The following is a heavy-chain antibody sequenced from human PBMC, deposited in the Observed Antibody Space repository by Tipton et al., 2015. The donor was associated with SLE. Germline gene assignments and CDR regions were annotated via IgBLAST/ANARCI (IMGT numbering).Heavy chain of an antibody. V-gene: IGHV4-34*01. Sequence: TLSLTCTVSGGSISSYYWSWIRQSPGKGLEWIGDINHSGITNYNPSLKSRVTISVDTSKNQFSLRLSSVTAADTAVYYCARVPGLERSYYYNYYMDVWGKGTTVTVSS. CDR2: INHSGIT. J-gene: IGHJ6*03. CDR1: GGSISSYY. CDR3: ARVPGLERSYYYNYYMDV. D-gene: IGHD1-1*01.